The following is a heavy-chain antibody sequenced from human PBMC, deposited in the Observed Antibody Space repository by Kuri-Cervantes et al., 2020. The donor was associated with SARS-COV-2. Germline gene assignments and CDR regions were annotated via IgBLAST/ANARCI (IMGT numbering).Heavy chain of an antibody. D-gene: IGHD3-16*02. CDR2: IRYDGSTK. V-gene: IGHV3-33*03. CDR3: GRYRNDGWFYP. CDR1: GFTFSSYG. Sequence: GGSLRLSCAASGFTFSSYGMHWVRQAPGKGLEWVAVIRYDGSTKYYGNTVEGRVNISRDNAKNSSYRQLNRLRAEDTAVYYCGRYRNDGWFYPWGQGTLVTVSS. J-gene: IGHJ5*02.